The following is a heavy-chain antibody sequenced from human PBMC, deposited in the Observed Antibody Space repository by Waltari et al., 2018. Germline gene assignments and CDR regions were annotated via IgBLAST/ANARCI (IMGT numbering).Heavy chain of an antibody. Sequence: QVQLHESGPGLVKHSETLSLTCAVSGYSISRGYYWGWIRQPPGKGLEWIGSIYHSGSTYYNPSLKSRVTISVDTSKNQFSLKLSSVTAADTAVYYCARGTGPAFDIWGQGTMVTVSS. V-gene: IGHV4-38-2*01. CDR2: IYHSGST. J-gene: IGHJ3*02. CDR3: ARGTGPAFDI. CDR1: GYSISRGYY.